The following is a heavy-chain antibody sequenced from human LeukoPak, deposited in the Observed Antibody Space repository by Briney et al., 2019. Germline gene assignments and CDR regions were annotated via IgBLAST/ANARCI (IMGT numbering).Heavy chain of an antibody. D-gene: IGHD2-2*01. J-gene: IGHJ5*02. CDR2: ISAYNGNT. V-gene: IGHV1-18*01. CDR3: ARGVTGRYCSSTSCHWRAWFDP. CDR1: GYTFTSYG. Sequence: EASVKVSCKASGYTFTSYGISWVRQAPGQGLEWMGWISAYNGNTNYAQKLQGRVTMTTDTSTSTAYMELSSLRSEDTAVYYCARGVTGRYCSSTSCHWRAWFDPWGQGTLVTVSS.